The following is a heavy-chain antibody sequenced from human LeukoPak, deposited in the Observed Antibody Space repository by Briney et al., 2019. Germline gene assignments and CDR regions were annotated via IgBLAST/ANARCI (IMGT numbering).Heavy chain of an antibody. V-gene: IGHV3-43*02. Sequence: PGGSLRLSCAASGFAFDDYAMHWVRQAPGKGLEWVSLISGDGGSTYYADSVKGRFTISRDNSKNSLYLQMNSLRTEDTALYYCAKESLGYCSGGSCYGAFDIWGQGTMVTVPS. J-gene: IGHJ3*02. CDR1: GFAFDDYA. D-gene: IGHD2-15*01. CDR3: AKESLGYCSGGSCYGAFDI. CDR2: ISGDGGST.